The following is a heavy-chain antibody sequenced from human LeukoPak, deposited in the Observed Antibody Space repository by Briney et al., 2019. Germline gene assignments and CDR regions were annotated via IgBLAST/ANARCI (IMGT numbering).Heavy chain of an antibody. D-gene: IGHD6-19*01. CDR2: IYYSGST. Sequence: SETLSLTCTVSGGSISSSSYYWGWIRQPPGKGLEWIGSIYYSGSTYYNPSLKSRVTISVDTSKNQFSLKLSSVTAADTAVYYCARPGYSSGWSYDYWGQGTLVTVSS. CDR1: GGSISSSSYY. J-gene: IGHJ4*02. V-gene: IGHV4-39*01. CDR3: ARPGYSSGWSYDY.